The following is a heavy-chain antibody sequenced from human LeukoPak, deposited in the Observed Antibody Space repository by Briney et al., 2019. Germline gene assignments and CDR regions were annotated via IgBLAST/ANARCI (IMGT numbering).Heavy chain of an antibody. CDR3: TTDTSSGYPNVFDY. D-gene: IGHD3-22*01. CDR1: GSTFSNHG. V-gene: IGHV3-23*01. J-gene: IGHJ4*02. CDR2: ISPRGGGT. Sequence: GGSLGLSCAASGSTFSNHGMNWVRQAPGKGLEWLSGISPRGGGTYYADSVKGRFTISRDDSKNTLSLQMNSLRVEDTAVYYCTTDTSSGYPNVFDYWGQGTLVTVSS.